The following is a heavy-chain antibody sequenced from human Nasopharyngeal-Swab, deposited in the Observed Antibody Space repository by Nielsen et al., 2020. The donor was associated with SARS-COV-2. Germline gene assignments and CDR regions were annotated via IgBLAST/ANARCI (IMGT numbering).Heavy chain of an antibody. CDR2: IYYSGST. V-gene: IGHV4-39*01. J-gene: IGHJ6*02. Sequence: SETLSLTCTVSGDSITSSTYYWGWIRQPPGKGLEWIGSIYYSGSTYYNPSLKSRVTISVDTSKNQFSLKLSSVTAADTAVYYCARLLIAARPAWDVWGQGTTVTVSS. D-gene: IGHD6-6*01. CDR3: ARLLIAARPAWDV. CDR1: GDSITSSTYY.